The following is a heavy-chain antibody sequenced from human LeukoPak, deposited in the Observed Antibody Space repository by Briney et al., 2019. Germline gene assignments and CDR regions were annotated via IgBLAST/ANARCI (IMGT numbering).Heavy chain of an antibody. Sequence: GGSLRLSCAASGFTFSSYAMSWVRQAPGKGLQWVSGISGSGGSTYYADSVKGRFTISRDNSKNTLYLQMNSLRAEDTAVYYCATSLRSSVSVAAGSVFDYWGQGTLVTVSS. CDR3: ATSLRSSVSVAAGSVFDY. V-gene: IGHV3-23*01. CDR2: ISGSGGST. CDR1: GFTFSSYA. D-gene: IGHD6-13*01. J-gene: IGHJ4*02.